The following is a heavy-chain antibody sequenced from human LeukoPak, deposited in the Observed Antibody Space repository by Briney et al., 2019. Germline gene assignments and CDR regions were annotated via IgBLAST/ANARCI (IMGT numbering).Heavy chain of an antibody. Sequence: TGGSLRLSCAASGFTFSSYEMNWVRQAPGKGLEWVSYISGSGSTIYYADSVKGRFTISRDDAKNSLHLQMNSLRAEDTAVYYCARGHYYDLWHYFDYWGQGTLVTVSS. D-gene: IGHD3-22*01. CDR2: ISGSGSTI. J-gene: IGHJ4*02. V-gene: IGHV3-48*03. CDR3: ARGHYYDLWHYFDY. CDR1: GFTFSSYE.